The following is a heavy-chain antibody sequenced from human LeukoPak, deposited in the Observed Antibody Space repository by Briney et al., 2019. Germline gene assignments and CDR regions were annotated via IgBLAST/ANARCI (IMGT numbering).Heavy chain of an antibody. J-gene: IGHJ4*02. CDR2: IIPIFGAA. D-gene: IGHD2-2*01. V-gene: IGHV1-69*01. Sequence: GSSVKVSCKASGGTFGSYAISWVRQAPGQGLEWMGGIIPIFGAANYAQKFQGRVTITADESTSTAYMELSSLRSEDTAVYYCATGYCSSTSCRYFDYWGQGTLVTVSS. CDR1: GGTFGSYA. CDR3: ATGYCSSTSCRYFDY.